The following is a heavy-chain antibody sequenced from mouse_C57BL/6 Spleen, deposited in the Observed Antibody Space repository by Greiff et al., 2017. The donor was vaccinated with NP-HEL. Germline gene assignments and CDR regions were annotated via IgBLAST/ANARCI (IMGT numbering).Heavy chain of an antibody. D-gene: IGHD2-4*01. J-gene: IGHJ4*01. CDR1: GYTFPDYY. CDR2: IYPGSGHT. CDR3: ARKYYDYDEAMDY. V-gene: IGHV1-76*01. Sequence: VQLQQSGAELVRPGASVKLSCKASGYTFPDYYINWVKQRPGQGLEWIARIYPGSGHTYYNEKFKGKATLTAEKSSSTAYMQLSSLTSEDSAVYFCARKYYDYDEAMDYWGQGTSVTVSS.